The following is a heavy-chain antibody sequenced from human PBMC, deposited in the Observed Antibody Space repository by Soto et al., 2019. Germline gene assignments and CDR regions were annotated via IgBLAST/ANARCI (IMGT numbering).Heavy chain of an antibody. CDR3: AKEGNGRSSLDQ. J-gene: IGHJ4*02. CDR1: GFKFDDYM. CDR2: ISWDGGSI. Sequence: PGGSLRLSCEASGFKFDDYMMHWVRQAPGKGLEWISLISWDGGSIDYADSIKGRFTVSRDNSKNSLYLHMNCLKTEDTAIYYCAKEGNGRSSLDQWGQGTLVTVSS. V-gene: IGHV3-43*01. D-gene: IGHD6-6*01.